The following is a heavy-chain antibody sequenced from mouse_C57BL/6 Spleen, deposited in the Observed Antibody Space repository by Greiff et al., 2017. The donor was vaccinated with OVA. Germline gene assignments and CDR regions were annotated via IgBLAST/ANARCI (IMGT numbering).Heavy chain of an antibody. CDR3: ARWGSGSSHYYAMDY. CDR2: IYPGDGDT. V-gene: IGHV1-82*01. D-gene: IGHD1-1*01. J-gene: IGHJ4*01. Sequence: VQLQQSGPELVKPGASVKISCKASGYAFSSSWMNWVKQRPGKGLEWIGRIYPGDGDTNYNGKFKGKATLTADKSSSTAYMQLSSLTSEDSAVYFCARWGSGSSHYYAMDYWGQGTSVTVSS. CDR1: GYAFSSSW.